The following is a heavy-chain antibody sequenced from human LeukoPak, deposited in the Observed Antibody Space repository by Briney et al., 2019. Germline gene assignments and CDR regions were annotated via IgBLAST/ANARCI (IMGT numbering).Heavy chain of an antibody. V-gene: IGHV1-2*02. D-gene: IGHD3-16*02. CDR2: INPNSGGT. CDR1: GYTFTGYY. Sequence: GASVKVSCKASGYTFTGYYMHWVRQAPGQGLEWMGWINPNSGGTNYAQKFQGRVTMTRDTSISTAYMELRSLRSDDTAVYYCARALHFMITFGGVIVPKFDYWGQGTLVTVSS. J-gene: IGHJ4*02. CDR3: ARALHFMITFGGVIVPKFDY.